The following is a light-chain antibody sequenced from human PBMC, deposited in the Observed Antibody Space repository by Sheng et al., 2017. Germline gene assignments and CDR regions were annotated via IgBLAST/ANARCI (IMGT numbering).Light chain of an antibody. CDR3: QQFYSTRPLT. CDR2: GAS. Sequence: DIQMTQSPASLSASVGDRITITCRASQSISNSLNWYQHKLGKAPKLLICGASGLQSGVPSRFTGSGSGTDFTLTITNLQPEDFATYFCQQFYSTRPLTFGGGTKVEIK. V-gene: IGKV1-39*01. J-gene: IGKJ4*01. CDR1: QSISNS.